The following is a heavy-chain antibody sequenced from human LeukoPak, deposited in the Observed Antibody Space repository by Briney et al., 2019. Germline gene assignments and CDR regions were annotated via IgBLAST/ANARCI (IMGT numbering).Heavy chain of an antibody. CDR3: ARDRNWGRGYFDL. D-gene: IGHD3-16*01. V-gene: IGHV4-61*09. CDR2: IFTTGST. CDR1: GGSINGGSYY. J-gene: IGHJ2*01. Sequence: ASQTLSPTCSVSGGSINGGSYYWSWIRQPAGKPLEWIGHIFTTGSTSYNPSLRTRVTISEDSSKDQFSLNLKSVTAADTAVYYCARDRNWGRGYFDLWGRGTLVIVSS.